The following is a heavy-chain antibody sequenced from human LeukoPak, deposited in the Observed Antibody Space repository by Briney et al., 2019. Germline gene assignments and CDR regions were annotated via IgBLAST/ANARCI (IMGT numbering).Heavy chain of an antibody. CDR2: IYHSGST. V-gene: IGHV4-30-2*01. D-gene: IGHD3-22*01. CDR3: ARGITMITWDVDYFDY. J-gene: IGHJ4*02. Sequence: PSQTLSLTCAVSGGSISSGGYSWGWIRQPPGKGLEWIGYIYHSGSTYYNPSLKSRVTISVDRSKNQFSLKLSSVTAADTAVYYCARGITMITWDVDYFDYWGQGTPVTVSS. CDR1: GGSISSGGYS.